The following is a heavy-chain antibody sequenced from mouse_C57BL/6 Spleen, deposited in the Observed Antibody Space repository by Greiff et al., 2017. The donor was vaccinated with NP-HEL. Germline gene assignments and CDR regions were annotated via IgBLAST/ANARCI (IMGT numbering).Heavy chain of an antibody. CDR1: GFTFSSYA. CDR2: ISDGGSYT. D-gene: IGHD2-4*01. J-gene: IGHJ4*01. Sequence: EVQLVESGGGLVKPGGSLKLSCAASGFTFSSYAMSWVRQTPEKRLEWVATISDGGSYTYYPDNVKGRFTISRDNAKNNLYLQMSHLKSEDTAMYYCARGGLRQYYYAMDYWGQGTSVTVSS. V-gene: IGHV5-4*01. CDR3: ARGGLRQYYYAMDY.